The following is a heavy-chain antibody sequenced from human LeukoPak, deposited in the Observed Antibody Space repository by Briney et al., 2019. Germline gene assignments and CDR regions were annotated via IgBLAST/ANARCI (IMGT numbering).Heavy chain of an antibody. J-gene: IGHJ4*02. Sequence: GGSLRLSCAASGFMFSDEYMSWIRQAPGKGLEWVSYISNSGDFIAYADSVKGRFTISRDNAKNSLYLQMNSLRAEDTAVYYCAREMYYYDSSGYRQPFDYWGQGTLVTVSS. CDR2: ISNSGDFI. V-gene: IGHV3-11*04. CDR1: GFMFSDEY. D-gene: IGHD3-22*01. CDR3: AREMYYYDSSGYRQPFDY.